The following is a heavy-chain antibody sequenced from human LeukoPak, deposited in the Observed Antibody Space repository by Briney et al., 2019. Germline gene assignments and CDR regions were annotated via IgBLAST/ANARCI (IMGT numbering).Heavy chain of an antibody. J-gene: IGHJ4*02. CDR1: GGSFSGYY. V-gene: IGHV4-34*01. CDR2: INHSGST. Sequence: PSETLSLTCAVYGGSFSGYYWSWIRQPPGKGLEWIGEINHSGSTNYNPSLKSRVTISVDTSKNQFSLKLSSVTAADTAVYYCARLQYYYDSSGYDYWGQGTLVTVSS. CDR3: ARLQYYYDSSGYDY. D-gene: IGHD3-22*01.